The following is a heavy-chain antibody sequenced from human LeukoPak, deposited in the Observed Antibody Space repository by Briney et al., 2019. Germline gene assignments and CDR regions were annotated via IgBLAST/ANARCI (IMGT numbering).Heavy chain of an antibody. CDR1: GYTFTDYD. CDR2: INPNSATT. V-gene: IGHV1-8*03. D-gene: IGHD4-17*01. Sequence: GASVKVSCKTSGYTFTDYDVHWVRQAPGQGLEWMGWINPNSATTNYAQRLQGRVTFTRDTSLSVAYMELSSLTSEDAAVYFCARGDFGETNTAFDDWGQGTLVAVSS. J-gene: IGHJ3*01. CDR3: ARGDFGETNTAFDD.